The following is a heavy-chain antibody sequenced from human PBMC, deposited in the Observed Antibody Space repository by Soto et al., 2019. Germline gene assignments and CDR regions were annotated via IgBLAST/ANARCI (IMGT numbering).Heavy chain of an antibody. V-gene: IGHV4-31*03. Sequence: VAPQELGPGPGEPLQTLSLTFTVSCGLIRHGCYFWGRVPPHPRGGLEWIGYIYHSGMTFSNPSLQSRVAISIDTSKNKFSLKLSSVTAADTAVYYCATVRWELHDAFDIWGQGTMVSVSS. CDR3: ATVRWELHDAFDI. CDR1: CGLIRHGCYF. J-gene: IGHJ3*02. CDR2: IYHSGMT. D-gene: IGHD1-26*01.